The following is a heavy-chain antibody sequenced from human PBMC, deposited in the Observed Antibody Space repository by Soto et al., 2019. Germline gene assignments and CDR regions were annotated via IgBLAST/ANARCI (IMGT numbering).Heavy chain of an antibody. CDR1: GASIRSDS. Sequence: LSLTCTVSGASIRSDSWSWIRQPPGKGLEWIAYIKYSGSTNSNPSLRSRITIAVDTSTNQVSLKLTFVTAADTAVYYCARLRHMPAYLDYWGQGTPVTVSS. V-gene: IGHV4-59*01. CDR2: IKYSGST. J-gene: IGHJ4*02. D-gene: IGHD2-2*01. CDR3: ARLRHMPAYLDY.